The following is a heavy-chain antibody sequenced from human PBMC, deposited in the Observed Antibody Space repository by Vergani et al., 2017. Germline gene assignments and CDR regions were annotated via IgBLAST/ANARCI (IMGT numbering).Heavy chain of an antibody. CDR2: IYYSGST. V-gene: IGHV4-59*01. Sequence: QVQLQESGPGLVKPSETLSLTCPVSGGPISSYYWSWIRQPPGKGLEWIGYIYYSGSTNYNPSLKSRVTISVDTSKNQFSLKLSSVTAADTAVYYCARGEERYDFWSGSDNWFDPWGQGTLVTVSS. D-gene: IGHD3-3*01. CDR3: ARGEERYDFWSGSDNWFDP. CDR1: GGPISSYY. J-gene: IGHJ5*02.